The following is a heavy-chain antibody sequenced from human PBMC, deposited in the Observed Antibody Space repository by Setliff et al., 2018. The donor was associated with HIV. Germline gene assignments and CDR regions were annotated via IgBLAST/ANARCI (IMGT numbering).Heavy chain of an antibody. D-gene: IGHD3-9*01. CDR3: VREGEYFDTIGHYLVRRFFDL. Sequence: PGGSLRLSCAASGFSFRTYWMSWVRQAPGKGLEWVANMKYDGTEIYYVDAVKGRFTISRDNAKKSVFLHRNSLRGEDTAVYYCVREGEYFDTIGHYLVRRFFDLWGQGTMVTVSS. J-gene: IGHJ3*01. CDR1: GFSFRTYW. CDR2: MKYDGTEI. V-gene: IGHV3-7*01.